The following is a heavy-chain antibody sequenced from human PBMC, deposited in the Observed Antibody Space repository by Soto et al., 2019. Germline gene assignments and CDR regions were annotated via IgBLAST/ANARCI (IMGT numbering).Heavy chain of an antibody. Sequence: GGSLRLSCAASGFTFSSYSMNWVRQAPGKGLEWVSSISSSSSYIYYADSVKGRFTISRDNAKNSLYLQMNSLRAEDTAVYYCARVGYSSSSEKDWYFDLWGRGTLVTVSS. CDR3: ARVGYSSSSEKDWYFDL. CDR2: ISSSSSYI. J-gene: IGHJ2*01. CDR1: GFTFSSYS. V-gene: IGHV3-21*01. D-gene: IGHD6-6*01.